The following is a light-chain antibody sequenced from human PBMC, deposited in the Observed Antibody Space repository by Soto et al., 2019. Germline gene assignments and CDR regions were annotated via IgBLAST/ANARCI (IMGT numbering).Light chain of an antibody. CDR1: QSILKY. CDR2: AAS. CDR3: QHSYTTPPWT. V-gene: IGKV1-39*01. Sequence: DIQMTQSPSSVSASVGDRVTITCRSSQSILKYLNWYQQKPGKAPNLLISAASNLQSGVPSRFSGSGSGTDFTLTISSLQPEDFATYYCQHSYTTPPWTFGQGTKVDIK. J-gene: IGKJ1*01.